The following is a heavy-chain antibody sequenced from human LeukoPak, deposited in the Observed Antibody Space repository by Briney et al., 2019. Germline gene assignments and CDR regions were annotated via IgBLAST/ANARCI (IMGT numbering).Heavy chain of an antibody. J-gene: IGHJ3*02. V-gene: IGHV3-7*01. CDR3: ARGVRYFDWSPGAFDI. CDR1: GFTFSSYA. CDR2: IKQDGSEK. D-gene: IGHD3-9*01. Sequence: PGGSLRLSCAASGFTFSSYAMSWVRQAPGKGLEWVANIKQDGSEKYYVDSVKGRFTISRDNAKNSLYLQMNSLRAEDTAVYYCARGVRYFDWSPGAFDIWGQGTMVTVSS.